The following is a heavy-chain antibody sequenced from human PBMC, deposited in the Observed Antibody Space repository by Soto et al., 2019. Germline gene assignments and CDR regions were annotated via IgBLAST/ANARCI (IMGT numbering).Heavy chain of an antibody. CDR2: IIPIFGTA. J-gene: IGHJ6*02. Sequence: SVKVSCKASGCTFSIYAISCVLQAPGQGLEWMGGIIPIFGTANYAQKFQGRVTITADESTSTAYMELSSLRSEDRAVYYCASSNYEILTVYSSGRDVWGQGITVTVS. CDR1: GCTFSIYA. CDR3: ASSNYEILTVYSSGRDV. V-gene: IGHV1-69*13. D-gene: IGHD3-9*01.